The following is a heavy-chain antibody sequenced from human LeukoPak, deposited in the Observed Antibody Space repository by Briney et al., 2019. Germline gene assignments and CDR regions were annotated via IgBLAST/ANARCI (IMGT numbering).Heavy chain of an antibody. CDR3: ARHSSPHAGSSSWYDF. J-gene: IGHJ5*01. CDR1: GGSISSSTYH. V-gene: IGHV4-39*01. Sequence: SETLSLTCTVSGGSISSSTYHWDWIRQPPGKGLEWIGSIYYSGNTYYNPSLKSRVTISVDTSKNQFSVKLSSVTAADTAVYYCARHSSPHAGSSSWYDFWGQGTLVTVSS. D-gene: IGHD2-15*01. CDR2: IYYSGNT.